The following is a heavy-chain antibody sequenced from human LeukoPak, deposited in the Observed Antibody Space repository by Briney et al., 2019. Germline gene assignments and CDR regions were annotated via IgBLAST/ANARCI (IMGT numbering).Heavy chain of an antibody. Sequence: SSEALSLTCAVSGVSISSGGYSWSWIRQPPGKGLEWIGYIYHSGSTYYNPSLKSRVTISVDRSKNQFSLKLSSVTAADTAVYYCARIAAAGTGHFDYWGQGTLSPSPQ. CDR2: IYHSGST. D-gene: IGHD6-13*01. CDR3: ARIAAAGTGHFDY. J-gene: IGHJ4*02. V-gene: IGHV4-30-2*01. CDR1: GVSISSGGYS.